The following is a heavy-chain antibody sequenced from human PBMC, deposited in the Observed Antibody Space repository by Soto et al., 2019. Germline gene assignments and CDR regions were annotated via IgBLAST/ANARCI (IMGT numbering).Heavy chain of an antibody. D-gene: IGHD2-2*01. Sequence: SETLSLTCTASGGSISSYYWSWIRQPPGKGLEWIGHIYYSGSTNYNPSLKSRVTISVDTSKNQFSLKLSSVTAADTAVYFCARDCTGISCPAGYYYIDVWGKGTTVTVSS. CDR3: ARDCTGISCPAGYYYIDV. V-gene: IGHV4-59*01. J-gene: IGHJ6*03. CDR1: GGSISSYY. CDR2: IYYSGST.